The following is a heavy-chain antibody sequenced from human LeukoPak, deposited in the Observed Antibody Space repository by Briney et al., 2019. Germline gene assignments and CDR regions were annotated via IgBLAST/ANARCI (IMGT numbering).Heavy chain of an antibody. V-gene: IGHV4-34*01. CDR2: INHSGST. CDR3: ARGRGSYYRHGIYYFDY. J-gene: IGHJ4*02. D-gene: IGHD1-26*01. Sequence: SETLSLTCAVYGGSFSGYYWSWVRQPPGKGLEWIGEINHSGSTNYNPSLKSRVTISVDTSKNQFSLKLSSVTAADTAVYYCARGRGSYYRHGIYYFDYWGQGTLVTVSS. CDR1: GGSFSGYY.